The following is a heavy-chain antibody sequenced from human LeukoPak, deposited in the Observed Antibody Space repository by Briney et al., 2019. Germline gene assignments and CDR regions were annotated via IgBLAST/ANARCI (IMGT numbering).Heavy chain of an antibody. V-gene: IGHV3-21*01. CDR1: GFTFSSYS. Sequence: GGSLRLSCAASGFTFSSYSMNWVRQAPGKGLEWVSSISSSSSYIYYADSVKGRFTISRDNAKNSLYLQMNSLRAEDTAAYYCARSDTFGGIFDYWGQGTLVTVSS. J-gene: IGHJ4*02. CDR3: ARSDTFGGIFDY. CDR2: ISSSSSYI. D-gene: IGHD3-16*01.